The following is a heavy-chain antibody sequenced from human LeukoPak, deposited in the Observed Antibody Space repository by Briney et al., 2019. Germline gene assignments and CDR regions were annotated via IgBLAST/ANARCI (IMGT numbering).Heavy chain of an antibody. Sequence: PSETLSLTCAVYGGSFSGYYWSWIRQPPGKGLEWIGEINHSGSTNYNPSLKSRVAISVDTSKNQFSLKLSSVTAADTAVYYCARDCSSGSAYAFDIWGQGTMVTVSS. CDR3: ARDCSSGSAYAFDI. CDR2: INHSGST. V-gene: IGHV4-34*01. D-gene: IGHD6-19*01. J-gene: IGHJ3*02. CDR1: GGSFSGYY.